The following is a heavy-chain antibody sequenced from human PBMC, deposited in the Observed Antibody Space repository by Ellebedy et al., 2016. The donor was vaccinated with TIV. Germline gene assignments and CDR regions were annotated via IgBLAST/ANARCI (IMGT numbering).Heavy chain of an antibody. CDR2: IGTAGDT. J-gene: IGHJ4*02. D-gene: IGHD5-12*01. CDR3: ARESGVDRPGVFDY. Sequence: GGSLRLSXAASGFTFSSYDMHWVRQATGKGLEWVSAIGTAGDTYYPGSVKGRFTISRENAKNSLYLQMNSLRAGDTAVYYCARESGVDRPGVFDYWGQGTLVTVSS. V-gene: IGHV3-13*04. CDR1: GFTFSSYD.